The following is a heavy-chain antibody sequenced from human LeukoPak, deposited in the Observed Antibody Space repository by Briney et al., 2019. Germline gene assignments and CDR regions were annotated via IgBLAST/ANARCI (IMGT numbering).Heavy chain of an antibody. CDR3: ARDGSGSTDPENYYYYYMDV. Sequence: ASVKVSCKASGYTFTSYAMHWVRQAPGQRLEWMGWINAGNGNTKYSQEFQGRVTITRDTSASTAYMELSSLRSEDMAVYYCARDGSGSTDPENYYYYYMDVWGKGTTVTVSS. CDR1: GYTFTSYA. CDR2: INAGNGNT. J-gene: IGHJ6*03. D-gene: IGHD3-10*01. V-gene: IGHV1-3*03.